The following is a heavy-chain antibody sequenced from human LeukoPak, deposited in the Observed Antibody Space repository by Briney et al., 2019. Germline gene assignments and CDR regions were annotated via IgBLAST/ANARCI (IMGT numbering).Heavy chain of an antibody. CDR3: ASGDSGYCTNGVCYSDDY. D-gene: IGHD2-8*01. CDR1: GGSISSYY. J-gene: IGHJ4*02. Sequence: SETLSLTCTVSGGSISSYYWSWIRQPAGKGLEWIGRIYTSGSTNYNPSLKSRVTMSVDTSKNQFSLKLSSVTAADTAVYYCASGDSGYCTNGVCYSDDYWGQGTLVTVSS. CDR2: IYTSGST. V-gene: IGHV4-4*07.